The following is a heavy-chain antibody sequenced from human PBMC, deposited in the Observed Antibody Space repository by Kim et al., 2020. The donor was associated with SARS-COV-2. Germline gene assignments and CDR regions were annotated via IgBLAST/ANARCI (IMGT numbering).Heavy chain of an antibody. D-gene: IGHD2-2*02. CDR2: ISDDGSNK. Sequence: GGSLRLSCAASGFTFNCYAMSWVRQAPGKGLEWVAVISDDGSNKYYADSVKGRFTISRDNSKNTLYLQMNSLRAEDTAVYYCASSLLGYCSSTSCYTDALDVCLQGTMVTVSS. CDR1: GFTFNCYA. J-gene: IGHJ3*01. CDR3: ASSLLGYCSSTSCYTDALDV. V-gene: IGHV3-30-3*01.